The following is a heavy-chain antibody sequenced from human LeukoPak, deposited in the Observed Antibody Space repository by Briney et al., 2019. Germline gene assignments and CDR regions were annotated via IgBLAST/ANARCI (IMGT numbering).Heavy chain of an antibody. Sequence: GASVKVSCKASGYTFTSYDINWVRQATGQGLEWMGWMNPNTGNTFYAQKFQGRVTMTRNTSISTAYMELSSLRSDDTAVYYCARVVRGLGWFDPWGQGTLVTVSS. CDR2: MNPNTGNT. V-gene: IGHV1-8*02. CDR3: ARVVRGLGWFDP. CDR1: GYTFTSYD. J-gene: IGHJ5*02. D-gene: IGHD3-10*01.